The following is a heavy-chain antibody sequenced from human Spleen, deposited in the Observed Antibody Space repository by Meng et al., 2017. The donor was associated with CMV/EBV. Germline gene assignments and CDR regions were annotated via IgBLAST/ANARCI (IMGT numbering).Heavy chain of an antibody. CDR2: IIPFGGLT. CDR3: ARGRVKDYPLTF. D-gene: IGHD2-15*01. Sequence: SVKVSCKASGGTFSRYTISWVRQAPGQGLEWMGRIIPFGGLTDYGQKFQGRVTIIADKSTSTAYMELSSLSSEDTAIYYCARGRVKDYPLTFWGQGTLVTVSS. V-gene: IGHV1-69*02. CDR1: GGTFSRYT. J-gene: IGHJ4*02.